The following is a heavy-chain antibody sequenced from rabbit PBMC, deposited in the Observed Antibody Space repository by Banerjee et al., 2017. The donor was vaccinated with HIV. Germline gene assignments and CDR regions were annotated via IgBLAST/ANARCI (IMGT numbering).Heavy chain of an antibody. J-gene: IGHJ3*01. V-gene: IGHV1S45*01. Sequence: QEQLEESGGDLVKPEGSLTLTCTASGFSFSNKYVMCWVRQAPGKGLEWIACINTSSGNTVYASWAKGRFTISKTSSTTVTLQMTSLTAADTATYFCAGTYYVGAAGRLDVWGQGTLVTV. D-gene: IGHD4-2*01. CDR2: INTSSGNT. CDR3: AGTYYVGAAGRLDV. CDR1: GFSFSNKYV.